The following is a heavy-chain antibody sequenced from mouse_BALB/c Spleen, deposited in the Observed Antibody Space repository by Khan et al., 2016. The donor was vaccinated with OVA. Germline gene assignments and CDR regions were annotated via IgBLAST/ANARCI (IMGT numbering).Heavy chain of an antibody. CDR3: SSVAGTTYCIDY. CDR2: ILPGSDTT. CDR1: GYTFSSYW. V-gene: IGHV1-9*01. D-gene: IGHD2-14*01. J-gene: IGHJ4*01. Sequence: VQLQESGAELMKPGATVKISCKATGYTFSSYWIEWVKQRPGHGLEWIGEILPGSDTTNYNEKFKGKATFTEDTSSKTAYMQLSNLTSEDSAVCCCSSVAGTTYCIDYWGPGSSVTVSS.